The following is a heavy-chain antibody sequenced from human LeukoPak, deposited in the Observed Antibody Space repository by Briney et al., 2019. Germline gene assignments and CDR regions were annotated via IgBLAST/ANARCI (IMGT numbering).Heavy chain of an antibody. Sequence: GGSLRLSCAASGFTFSSYSMNWVRQAPGKGLEWVSSISSSSSYIYYADSVKGRFTISRDNAKNSLYLQMNSPRAEDTAVYYCAGGDNPGYGDYDFDYWGQGTLVTVSS. CDR1: GFTFSSYS. D-gene: IGHD4-17*01. CDR2: ISSSSSYI. CDR3: AGGDNPGYGDYDFDY. V-gene: IGHV3-21*01. J-gene: IGHJ4*02.